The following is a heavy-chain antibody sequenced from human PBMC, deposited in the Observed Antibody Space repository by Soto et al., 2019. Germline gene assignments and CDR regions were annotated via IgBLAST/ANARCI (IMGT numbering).Heavy chain of an antibody. J-gene: IGHJ6*02. Sequence: GASVKVSCKASGYTFTSYAMHWVRQAPGQRLEWMGWINAGNGNTKYSQKFQGRVTITRDTSASTAYMELSSLRSEDTAVYYCARDSHLVLRFLEWPNYGMDVWGQGTTVTVSS. CDR3: ARDSHLVLRFLEWPNYGMDV. V-gene: IGHV1-3*01. D-gene: IGHD3-3*01. CDR1: GYTFTSYA. CDR2: INAGNGNT.